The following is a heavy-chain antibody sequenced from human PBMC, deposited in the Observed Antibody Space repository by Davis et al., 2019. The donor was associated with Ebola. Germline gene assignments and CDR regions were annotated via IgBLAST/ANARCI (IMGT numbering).Heavy chain of an antibody. Sequence: AASVKVSCKASGYTFTSYYMHWVRQAPGQGLEWMGGIIPILGIANYAQKFQGRVTITADKSTSTAYMELSRLRSDDTAVYYCAREHYGDGSEDFFDYWGQGTLVTVSS. CDR2: IIPILGIA. CDR1: GYTFTSYY. D-gene: IGHD4-17*01. J-gene: IGHJ4*02. CDR3: AREHYGDGSEDFFDY. V-gene: IGHV1-69*10.